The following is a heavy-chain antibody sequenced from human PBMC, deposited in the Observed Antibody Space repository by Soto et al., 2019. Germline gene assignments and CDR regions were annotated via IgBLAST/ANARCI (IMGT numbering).Heavy chain of an antibody. CDR2: INPNSGGT. Sequence: ASVKVSCKASGYTFTGYYMHWVGQSALQGLDWMGCINPNSGGTNYAQKFQGRVTMTRDTSISTAYMELSRLRSDDTAVYYCARDPNIVLMVCATWFDPWGQGTLVTVSS. CDR3: ARDPNIVLMVCATWFDP. V-gene: IGHV1-2*02. D-gene: IGHD2-8*01. CDR1: GYTFTGYY. J-gene: IGHJ5*02.